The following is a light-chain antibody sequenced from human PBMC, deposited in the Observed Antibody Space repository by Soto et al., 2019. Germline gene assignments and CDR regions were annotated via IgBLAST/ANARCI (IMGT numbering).Light chain of an antibody. CDR3: HQYTNRPPWT. CDR2: GAS. V-gene: IGKV3-15*01. Sequence: EIVMTQSPATLSVSPGEGATLSCRASQSVSTNLAWYQQKPGQAPRLLIYGASTRATGISARFSGGGSGTEFTLSISGRQSDDFAVYYCHQYTNRPPWTFGQGTKVDIK. CDR1: QSVSTN. J-gene: IGKJ1*01.